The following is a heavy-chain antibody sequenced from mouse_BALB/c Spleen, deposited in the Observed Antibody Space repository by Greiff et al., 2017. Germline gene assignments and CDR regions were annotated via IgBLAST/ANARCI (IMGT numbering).Heavy chain of an antibody. Sequence: QVQLQQSGAELVKPGASVKLSCKASGFTFTSYWMNWVKQRPGRGLEWIGRIDTSDSETNYNQKFTVKATLTVDKSSSTAYIQLSSLTSEDSAVYYGASMVTLDYWGQGTTVTVSA. CDR3: ASMVTLDY. CDR1: GFTFTSYW. V-gene: IGHV1-69*02. CDR2: IDTSDSET. J-gene: IGHJ2*01. D-gene: IGHD2-2*01.